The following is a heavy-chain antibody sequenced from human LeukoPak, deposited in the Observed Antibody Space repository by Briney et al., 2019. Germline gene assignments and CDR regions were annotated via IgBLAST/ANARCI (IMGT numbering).Heavy chain of an antibody. CDR3: TTVV. Sequence: PGGSLRLSCAASGFTFSNVWMSWVRQAPGKGLEWVGRIKSKTDGETTDYAAPVKGRFTISRDDSKNTLYLQMNSLKTEDTAVYYCTTVVWGQGTLVTVSS. J-gene: IGHJ4*02. CDR2: IKSKTDGETT. CDR1: GFTFSNVW. D-gene: IGHD2-21*01. V-gene: IGHV3-15*01.